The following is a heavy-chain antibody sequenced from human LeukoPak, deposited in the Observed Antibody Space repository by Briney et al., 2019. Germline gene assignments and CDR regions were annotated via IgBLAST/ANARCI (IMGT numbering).Heavy chain of an antibody. V-gene: IGHV1-69*13. D-gene: IGHD3-22*01. CDR2: IIPMFRTA. CDR3: ARDASIHDSSSYYFLW. Sequence: ASVKVSCKASGGTFSRSAVNWVRQAPGQGLEWMGGIIPMFRTANYAQKSRGRVTITADESTSTAYMELNRLRSEDTAVYYCARDASIHDSSSYYFLWWGQGTLVTVSS. J-gene: IGHJ4*02. CDR1: GGTFSRSA.